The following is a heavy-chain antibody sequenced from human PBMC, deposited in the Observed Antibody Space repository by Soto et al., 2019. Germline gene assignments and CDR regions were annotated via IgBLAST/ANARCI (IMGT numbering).Heavy chain of an antibody. Sequence: EVQLVESGGGLAQPGGSLRLSCAASGFTLSGYAMDWVRQAPGKGLEYVSGISSNGVCTYSANSVQGRFTISRDNSKNTVYLQMGSLRPEDMAVYYCARRARPDFYYYDVWGKGTTVTVSS. CDR2: ISSNGVCT. V-gene: IGHV3-64*01. J-gene: IGHJ6*03. CDR1: GFTLSGYA. CDR3: ARRARPDFYYYDV. D-gene: IGHD6-6*01.